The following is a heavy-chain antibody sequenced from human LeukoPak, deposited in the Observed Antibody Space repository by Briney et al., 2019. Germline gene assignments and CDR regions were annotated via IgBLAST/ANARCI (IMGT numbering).Heavy chain of an antibody. CDR2: ISGSGGST. CDR1: GFTFSSYA. CDR3: TKTDFWSGYYDY. V-gene: IGHV3-23*01. Sequence: GGSLRLSCAASGFTFSSYAMSWVRQAPGKGLEWVSAISGSGGSTYYADSVKGRFTISRDNSKNTLYLQMNSLKTDDTAVYYCTKTDFWSGYYDYWGQGTLVTVSS. D-gene: IGHD3-3*01. J-gene: IGHJ4*02.